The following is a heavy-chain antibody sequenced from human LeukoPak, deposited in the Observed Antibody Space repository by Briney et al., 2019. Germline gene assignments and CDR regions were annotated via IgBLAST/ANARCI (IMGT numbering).Heavy chain of an antibody. CDR3: AAVDTAMVLDY. D-gene: IGHD5-18*01. CDR1: GFTFSSYA. CDR2: INGSGGST. Sequence: GGSLRLSCAASGFTFSSYAMSWVRQAPGKGLEWVSAINGSGGSTYYADSVKGRFTISRDNSKNTLYLQMNSLRAEDTAVYYCAAVDTAMVLDYWGQGTLVTVSS. V-gene: IGHV3-23*01. J-gene: IGHJ4*02.